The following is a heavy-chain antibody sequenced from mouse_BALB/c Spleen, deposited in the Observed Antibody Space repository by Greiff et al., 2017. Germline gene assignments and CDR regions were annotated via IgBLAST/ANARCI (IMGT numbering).Heavy chain of an antibody. CDR1: GYSITSDYA. CDR3: ARGGFYYAMDY. Sequence: DVKLVESGPGLVKPSQSLSLTCTVTGYSITSDYAWNWIRQFPGNKLEWMGYISYSGSTSYNPSLKSRISITRDTSKNQFFLQLNSVTTEDTATYYCARGGFYYAMDYWGQGTSVTVSS. J-gene: IGHJ4*01. CDR2: ISYSGST. V-gene: IGHV3-2*02.